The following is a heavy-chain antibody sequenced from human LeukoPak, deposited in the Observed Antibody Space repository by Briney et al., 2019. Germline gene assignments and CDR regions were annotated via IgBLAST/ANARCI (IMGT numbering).Heavy chain of an antibody. J-gene: IGHJ4*02. CDR2: ISYDGSNK. CDR3: AKDRDGDRALDY. D-gene: IGHD4-17*01. CDR1: GFTFKTYW. Sequence: QAGGSLRLSCAASGFTFKTYWMHWVRQAPGKGLEWVAVISYDGSNKYYADSVKGRFTISRDNSKNTLYLQMNSLRAEDTAVYYCAKDRDGDRALDYWGQGTLITVSS. V-gene: IGHV3-30*18.